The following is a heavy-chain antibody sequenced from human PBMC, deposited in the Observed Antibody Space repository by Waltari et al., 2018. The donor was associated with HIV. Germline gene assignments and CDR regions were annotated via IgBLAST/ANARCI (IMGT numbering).Heavy chain of an antibody. Sequence: QVQLQESGPGLVKPSETLSLTCTVSGGSISSYYWSWIRQPPGQGLEWIGYIYYSGSTNYNPSLKSRVTIAVDTSKNQFSLKLSSVTAADTAVYYCARAPRVIAARGGWFDPWGQGTLVTVSS. CDR3: ARAPRVIAARGGWFDP. CDR2: IYYSGST. CDR1: GGSISSYY. D-gene: IGHD6-6*01. J-gene: IGHJ5*02. V-gene: IGHV4-59*01.